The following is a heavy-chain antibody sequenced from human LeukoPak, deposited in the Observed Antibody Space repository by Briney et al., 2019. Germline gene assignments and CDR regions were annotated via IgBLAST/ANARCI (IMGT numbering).Heavy chain of an antibody. D-gene: IGHD1-14*01. CDR2: LYSDGNT. CDR3: ARGVEPLAANTLAY. V-gene: IGHV3-53*01. Sequence: PGGSLRLSCAASGFTLIINDMTWVRQAPGKGLEWGSVLYSDGNTKYADSVQGRFTISRDKSKNTLYLEMNRRRPHDTAVYYCARGVEPLAANTLAYWGQGTLVTVSS. CDR1: GFTLIIND. J-gene: IGHJ4*02.